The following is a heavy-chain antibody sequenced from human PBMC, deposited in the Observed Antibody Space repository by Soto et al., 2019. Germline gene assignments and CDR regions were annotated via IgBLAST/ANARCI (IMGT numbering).Heavy chain of an antibody. CDR2: MNPNSGNT. Sequence: ASVKVSCKASGYTFTSYGISWVRQAPGQGLEWMGWMNPNSGNTGYAQKFQGRVTMTRNTSISTAYMELSSLRSEDTAVYYCASYSSSWGGFDYWGQGTLVTVSS. D-gene: IGHD6-13*01. CDR1: GYTFTSYG. CDR3: ASYSSSWGGFDY. J-gene: IGHJ4*02. V-gene: IGHV1-8*02.